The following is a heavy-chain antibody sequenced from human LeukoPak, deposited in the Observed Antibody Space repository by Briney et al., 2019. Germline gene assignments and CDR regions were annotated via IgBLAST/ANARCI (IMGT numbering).Heavy chain of an antibody. D-gene: IGHD6-6*01. CDR1: GYTFTSYD. CDR2: MNPNSGNT. CDR3: ARLPYSSSTFDAFDI. V-gene: IGHV1-8*03. Sequence: GASVKVSCKASGYTFTSYDINWVRQAPGQGLECMGWMNPNSGNTGYAQKFQGRVTITRNTSISTAYMELSSLRSEDTAVYYCARLPYSSSTFDAFDIWGQGTMVTVSS. J-gene: IGHJ3*02.